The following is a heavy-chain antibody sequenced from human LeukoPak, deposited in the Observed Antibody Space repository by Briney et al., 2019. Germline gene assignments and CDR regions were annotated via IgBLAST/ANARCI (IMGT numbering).Heavy chain of an antibody. Sequence: SSVKVSCKASGGTFSSYAISWVRQAPGQGLEWMGGIIPIFGTANYAQEFQGRVTITTDESTSTAYMELSSLRSEDTAVYYCARSVIGYSSGYFDYWGQGTLVTVSS. D-gene: IGHD6-19*01. CDR3: ARSVIGYSSGYFDY. J-gene: IGHJ4*02. V-gene: IGHV1-69*05. CDR2: IIPIFGTA. CDR1: GGTFSSYA.